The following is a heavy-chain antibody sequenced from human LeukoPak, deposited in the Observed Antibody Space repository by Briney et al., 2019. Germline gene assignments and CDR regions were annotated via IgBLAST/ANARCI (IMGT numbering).Heavy chain of an antibody. CDR3: ARNYDSSGWRSLHWFDP. Sequence: VASVKVSCKASGYTFTGYYMHWVRQAPGQGLEWMGWINPNSGGTNYAQKFQGRVTMTRDTSISTAYMELSRLRSDDTAVYYCARNYDSSGWRSLHWFDPWGQGTLVTVSS. CDR2: INPNSGGT. CDR1: GYTFTGYY. V-gene: IGHV1-2*02. J-gene: IGHJ5*02. D-gene: IGHD3-22*01.